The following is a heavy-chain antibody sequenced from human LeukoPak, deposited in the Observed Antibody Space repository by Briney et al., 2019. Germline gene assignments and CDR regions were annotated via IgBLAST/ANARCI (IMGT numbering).Heavy chain of an antibody. CDR3: ARGLGGDYFDY. Sequence: SETLSLTCAVYGGSFSGYYWSWIRQPPGKGLEWIGEINHSGSTNYNPSLKSRVTISVDTSKNQFSLKLSSVTAADTAVYYCARGLGGDYFDYWGQGTLVTVFS. CDR1: GGSFSGYY. CDR2: INHSGST. V-gene: IGHV4-34*01. D-gene: IGHD3-16*01. J-gene: IGHJ4*02.